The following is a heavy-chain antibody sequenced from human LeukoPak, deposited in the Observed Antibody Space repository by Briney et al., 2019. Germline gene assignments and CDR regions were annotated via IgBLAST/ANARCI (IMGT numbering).Heavy chain of an antibody. CDR2: IISSSSTI. CDR3: ARAVGHGSGSPRMDV. J-gene: IGHJ6*04. D-gene: IGHD3-10*01. CDR1: GFTFSSHS. V-gene: IGHV3-48*01. Sequence: ALLILSCAASGFTFSSHSMNWLRQAPGKVLEWVSYIISSSSTIYYADSVKGRFTISRDDAKNSLYLQMNSLRADDTAVYYCARAVGHGSGSPRMDVWGNGTTVTVSS.